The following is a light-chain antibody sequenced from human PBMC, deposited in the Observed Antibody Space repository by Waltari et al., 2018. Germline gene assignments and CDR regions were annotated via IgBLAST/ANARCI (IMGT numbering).Light chain of an antibody. J-gene: IGLJ2*01. V-gene: IGLV3-21*02. CDR1: YLADYR. CDR2: DDS. CDR3: QVWDARLDHL. Sequence: SYVVTQPPSVSVAPGQTAPITCGADYLADYRVHWYKQRPGRAPVLVVRDDSDRPSGIPERISGSTSANTATLTITGVEAGDEADYYCQVWDARLDHLFGGGTKLTVL.